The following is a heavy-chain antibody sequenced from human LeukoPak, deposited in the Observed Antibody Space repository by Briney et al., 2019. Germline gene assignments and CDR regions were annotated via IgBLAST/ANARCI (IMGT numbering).Heavy chain of an antibody. D-gene: IGHD4-17*01. Sequence: ASVRVSCKASGYTFTNYYIHWVRQAPGHGLEWMGWINPNRGDTNYALKFQGRVTMTRDTSISTAFMELTRLTSDDTAVYYCTRDLLGFATTPLSDWGQGTLVTVSS. V-gene: IGHV1-2*02. CDR3: TRDLLGFATTPLSD. CDR2: INPNRGDT. CDR1: GYTFTNYY. J-gene: IGHJ4*02.